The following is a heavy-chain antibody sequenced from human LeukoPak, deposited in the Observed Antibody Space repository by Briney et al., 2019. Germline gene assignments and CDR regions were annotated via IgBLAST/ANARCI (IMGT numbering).Heavy chain of an antibody. CDR3: ARGRYGMDV. Sequence: GGSLRLSCGASGFTFSNSWMSWVRQAPGKGLEWVANINQDGSEKYYVDSVEGRFTIFRDNAKNSLYLQMNSLRAEDTAVYYCARGRYGMDVWGQGTTVTVS. CDR2: INQDGSEK. CDR1: GFTFSNSW. J-gene: IGHJ6*02. V-gene: IGHV3-7*05.